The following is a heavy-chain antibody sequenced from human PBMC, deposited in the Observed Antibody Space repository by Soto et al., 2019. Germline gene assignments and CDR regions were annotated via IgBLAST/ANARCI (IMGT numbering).Heavy chain of an antibody. CDR3: ASLRYFDWSNDY. D-gene: IGHD3-9*01. V-gene: IGHV4-59*08. CDR2: IYYSGST. Sequence: ASETLSLTCTVSGGSISSYYWSWIRQPPGKGLEWIGYIYYSGSTNYNPSLKSRVTISVDTSKNQFSLKLSSVTAADTAVYYCASLRYFDWSNDYWGQGTLVTVSS. CDR1: GGSISSYY. J-gene: IGHJ4*02.